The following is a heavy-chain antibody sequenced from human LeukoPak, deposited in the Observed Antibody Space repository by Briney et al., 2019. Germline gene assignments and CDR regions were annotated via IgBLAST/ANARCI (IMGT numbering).Heavy chain of an antibody. D-gene: IGHD3-22*01. CDR1: GASFNSDDQY. CDR2: IHPSGML. V-gene: IGHV4-31*03. Sequence: SETLSLTCTVSGASFNSDDQYWNWIRQRPGKGLEWIVSIHPSGMLYNNPSLESRVTMSRDTSKNQFSLNLNSVTAADTALYFCSRGLDSRKLGYWGQGILVTVSS. J-gene: IGHJ4*02. CDR3: SRGLDSRKLGY.